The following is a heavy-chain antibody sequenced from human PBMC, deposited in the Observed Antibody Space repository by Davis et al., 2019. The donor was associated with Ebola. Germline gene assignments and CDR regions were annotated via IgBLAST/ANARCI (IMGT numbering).Heavy chain of an antibody. Sequence: GESLKISCAASGFTFSSRWMSWVRQAPGKGLEWVANIKEDGSEQSYVDSVKGRFIISRDNAKNTLYLQMNSLRDEDTAVYYCARGTHYAHDYWGQGTLVTVSS. D-gene: IGHD2-2*01. CDR2: IKEDGSEQ. V-gene: IGHV3-7*01. J-gene: IGHJ4*02. CDR1: GFTFSSRW. CDR3: ARGTHYAHDY.